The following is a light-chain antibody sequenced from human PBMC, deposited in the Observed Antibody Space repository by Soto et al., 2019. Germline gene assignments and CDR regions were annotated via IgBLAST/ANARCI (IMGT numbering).Light chain of an antibody. J-gene: IGLJ2*01. CDR1: TSNIAGNT. CDR3: ATWDDSLNGV. CDR2: SND. Sequence: QSVLTQPPSLSGTPGQRVTISCSGSTSNIAGNTVHWYQHLPETAPKLLIYSNDQRPSGVPDRFSGSKSGTSASLAISGLQSEDEADYYCATWDDSLNGVFGGGTKLTVL. V-gene: IGLV1-44*01.